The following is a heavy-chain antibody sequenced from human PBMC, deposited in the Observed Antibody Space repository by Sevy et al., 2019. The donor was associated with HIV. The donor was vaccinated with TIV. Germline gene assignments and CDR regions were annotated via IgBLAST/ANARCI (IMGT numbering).Heavy chain of an antibody. Sequence: ASVKVSCKASGGTFSSYAISWVRQAPGQGLEWMGGIIPIFGTANYAQKFQGRVTITEDESTSTAYMELSSLRSEDTAVYYCARTSPYCSSTSCYSFNWFDPWGQGTLVTVSS. CDR1: GGTFSSYA. V-gene: IGHV1-69*13. CDR3: ARTSPYCSSTSCYSFNWFDP. CDR2: IIPIFGTA. J-gene: IGHJ5*02. D-gene: IGHD2-2*02.